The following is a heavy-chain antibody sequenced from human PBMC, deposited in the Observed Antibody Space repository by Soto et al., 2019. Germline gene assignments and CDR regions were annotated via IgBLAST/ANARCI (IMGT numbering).Heavy chain of an antibody. CDR1: GFTFSSYG. CDR3: ARDLAVAGTPRLYYYYYGMDV. J-gene: IGHJ6*02. Sequence: GGSLRLSCAASGFTFSSYGMHWVRQAPGKGLEWVAVIWYDGSNKYYADSVKGRFTISRDNSKNTLYLQMNSLRAEDTAVYYCARDLAVAGTPRLYYYYYGMDVWGQGTTVTVSS. CDR2: IWYDGSNK. D-gene: IGHD6-19*01. V-gene: IGHV3-33*01.